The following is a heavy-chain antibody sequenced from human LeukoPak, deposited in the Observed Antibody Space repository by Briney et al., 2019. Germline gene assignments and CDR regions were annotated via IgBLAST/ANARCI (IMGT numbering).Heavy chain of an antibody. CDR1: GGSISSGGYY. CDR2: ISYSGST. Sequence: SQTLSLTCTVSGGSISSGGYYWSWIRRHPGKGLEWIGYISYSGSTYYNPSLKSRVTISVDTSKNQFSLKLSSVTAADTAVYYCVCHTKPEKYYFDYWGQGTLVTVSS. CDR3: VCHTKPEKYYFDY. J-gene: IGHJ4*02. V-gene: IGHV4-31*03. D-gene: IGHD1-14*01.